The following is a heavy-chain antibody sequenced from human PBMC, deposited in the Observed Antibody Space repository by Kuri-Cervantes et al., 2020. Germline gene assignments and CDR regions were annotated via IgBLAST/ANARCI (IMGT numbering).Heavy chain of an antibody. D-gene: IGHD2-2*01. J-gene: IGHJ6*02. CDR3: ARDRYYCSSTSCQYYYYYYGMDV. V-gene: IGHV3-11*01. CDR1: GFTFSDYY. Sequence: GESLKISCAASGFTFSDYYMSWIRQAPGKGLEWVSYISSSGSTIYYADSVKGRFTISRDNAKNSLYLQMNSLRAEDTAVYYCARDRYYCSSTSCQYYYYYYGMDVWGQGTTVTVSS. CDR2: ISSSGSTI.